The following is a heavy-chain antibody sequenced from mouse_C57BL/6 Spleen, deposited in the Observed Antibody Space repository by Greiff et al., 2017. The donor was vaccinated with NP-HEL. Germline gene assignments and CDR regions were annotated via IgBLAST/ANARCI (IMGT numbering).Heavy chain of an antibody. V-gene: IGHV1-85*01. J-gene: IGHJ4*01. CDR2: IYPRDGST. CDR1: GYTFTSYD. D-gene: IGHD2-4*01. CDR3: ARSRDYDDVYYAMDY. Sequence: QVQLKQSGPELVKPGASVKLSCKASGYTFTSYDINWVKQRPGQGLEWIGWIYPRDGSTKYNEKFKGKATLTVDTSSSTAYMELHSLTSEDSAVYFCARSRDYDDVYYAMDYWGQGTSVTVSS.